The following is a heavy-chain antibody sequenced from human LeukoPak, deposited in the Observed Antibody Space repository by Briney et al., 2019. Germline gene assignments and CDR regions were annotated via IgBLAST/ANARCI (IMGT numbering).Heavy chain of an antibody. CDR3: ARARGYNYGYVDY. V-gene: IGHV1-8*01. J-gene: IGHJ4*02. CDR1: GYTFTSYD. CDR2: MNPNSGDT. Sequence: GASVKVSCKASGYTFTSYDINWVRQATGQGLEWTGWMNPNSGDTGYAQNFQGRRNMTRNTSKSTAYMELSSLRSEDTAVYYCARARGYNYGYVDYWGQGTLVTVSS. D-gene: IGHD5-18*01.